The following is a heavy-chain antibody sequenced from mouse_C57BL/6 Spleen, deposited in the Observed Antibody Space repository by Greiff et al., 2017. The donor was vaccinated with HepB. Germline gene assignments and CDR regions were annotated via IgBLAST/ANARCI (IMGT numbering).Heavy chain of an antibody. CDR2: ISYDGSN. CDR1: GYSITSGYY. V-gene: IGHV3-6*01. D-gene: IGHD2-12*01. Sequence: EVQLQESGPGLVKPSQSLSLTCSVTGYSITSGYYWNWIRQFPGNKLEWMGYISYDGSNNYNPTLKNRISITRDTSKNQFFLKLNSVTTEDTATYYCARRYYSFDYWGHGTPLTVSS. CDR3: ARRYYSFDY. J-gene: IGHJ2*01.